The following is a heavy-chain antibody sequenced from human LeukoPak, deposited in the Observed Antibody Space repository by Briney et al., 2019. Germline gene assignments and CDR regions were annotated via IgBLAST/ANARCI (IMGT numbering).Heavy chain of an antibody. Sequence: ASVKVSCKASGYTFTSYGISWVRQAPGQGLEWMGWISAYNGNTNYAQKLQGRVTMTTDTSTSTAYMELRSLRSDDTAVYYSARVGQYYDFWSGYPHYFDYWGQGTLVTVSS. CDR2: ISAYNGNT. D-gene: IGHD3-3*01. V-gene: IGHV1-18*01. CDR1: GYTFTSYG. CDR3: ARVGQYYDFWSGYPHYFDY. J-gene: IGHJ4*02.